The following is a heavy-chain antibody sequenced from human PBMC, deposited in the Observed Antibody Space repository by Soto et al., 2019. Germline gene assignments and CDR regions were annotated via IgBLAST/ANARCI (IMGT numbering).Heavy chain of an antibody. CDR1: GFTFSSYG. CDR3: AKDYYDSSGYYHDAFDI. CDR2: ISYDGSNK. Sequence: QVQLVESGGGVVQPGRSLRLSCAASGFTFSSYGMHWVRQAPGKGLEWVAVISYDGSNKYYADSVKGRFTISRDNSKNTLYLQMNSLRAEDTAVYYCAKDYYDSSGYYHDAFDIWGQGTMVTVSS. J-gene: IGHJ3*02. D-gene: IGHD3-22*01. V-gene: IGHV3-30*18.